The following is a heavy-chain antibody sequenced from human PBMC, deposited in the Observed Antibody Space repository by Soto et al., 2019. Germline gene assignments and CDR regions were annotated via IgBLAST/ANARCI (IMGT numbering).Heavy chain of an antibody. CDR2: ISSSSSYT. CDR3: ARDHQRGYCSGGSCYYAFDI. J-gene: IGHJ3*02. CDR1: GFTFSDYY. Sequence: QVQLVESGGGLVKPGGSLRLSCAASGFTFSDYYMSWIRQAPGKGLEWVSYISSSSSYTNYADSVKGRFTISRDNAXXSXYXXMNSLRAEDTAVYYCARDHQRGYCSGGSCYYAFDIWGQGTMVTVSS. D-gene: IGHD2-15*01. V-gene: IGHV3-11*05.